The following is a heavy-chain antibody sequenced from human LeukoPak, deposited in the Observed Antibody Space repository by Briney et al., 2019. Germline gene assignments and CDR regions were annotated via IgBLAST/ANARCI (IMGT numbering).Heavy chain of an antibody. V-gene: IGHV1-18*01. CDR3: ARDYYDSSGYNWFDP. J-gene: IGHJ5*02. CDR2: ISAYNGNT. CDR1: GYTFTSYG. D-gene: IGHD3-22*01. Sequence: GVSVKVSCKASGYTFTSYGISWVRQAPGQGLEWMGWISAYNGNTNYAQKLQGRVTMTTDTSTSTAYMELRSLRSDDTAVYYCARDYYDSSGYNWFDPWGQGTLVTVSS.